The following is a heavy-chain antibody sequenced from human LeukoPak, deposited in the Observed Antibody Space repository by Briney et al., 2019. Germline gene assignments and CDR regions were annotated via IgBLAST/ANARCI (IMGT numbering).Heavy chain of an antibody. Sequence: SETLSLTCTVSGGSIRSGGYYWSWIRQPPGKGLEWIAYIYYTGSTYYNPSLKSRLTISVDRSKNQFSLRLSSMTAADTAVYYCARVPSVIDAFDIWGQGTMVTVSS. CDR3: ARVPSVIDAFDI. CDR2: IYYTGST. V-gene: IGHV4-31*03. D-gene: IGHD2-21*01. CDR1: GGSIRSGGYY. J-gene: IGHJ3*02.